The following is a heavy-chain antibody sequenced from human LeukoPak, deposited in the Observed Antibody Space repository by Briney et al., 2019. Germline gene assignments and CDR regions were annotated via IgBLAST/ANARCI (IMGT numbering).Heavy chain of an antibody. Sequence: PGGSLRLSCVASEFTFSSYAMSWVRQAPGKGLEYISTISSNLITTYYADSVKGRFTISRDNSKNTLYLQMNSLRAEDTAIYYRAKLPHSKGGSYSDYWGQGTLVTVSA. D-gene: IGHD1-26*01. CDR3: AKLPHSKGGSYSDY. J-gene: IGHJ4*02. V-gene: IGHV3-23*01. CDR1: EFTFSSYA. CDR2: ISSNLITT.